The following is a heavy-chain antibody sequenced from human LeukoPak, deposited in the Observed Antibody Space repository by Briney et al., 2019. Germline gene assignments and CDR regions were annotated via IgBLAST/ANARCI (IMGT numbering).Heavy chain of an antibody. CDR3: ARGTSYSSGWADAFDL. CDR2: MNPNSGNT. Sequence: SVKVSCKASGYSFTSYDINLVRQATGRGLEWMGWMNPNSGNTGYAQKFQGRVTITRNTSISTAYMELSSLRSEDTAVYYCARGTSYSSGWADAFDLWGQGTMVTVSS. D-gene: IGHD6-25*01. CDR1: GYSFTSYD. J-gene: IGHJ3*01. V-gene: IGHV1-8*03.